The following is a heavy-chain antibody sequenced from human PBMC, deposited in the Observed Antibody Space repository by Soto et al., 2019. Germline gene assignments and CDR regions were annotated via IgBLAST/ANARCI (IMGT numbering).Heavy chain of an antibody. CDR1: GGSMTSSNW. V-gene: IGHV4-4*02. CDR2: AHHSGRT. Sequence: SETLSLTCTVSGGSMTSSNWWNWVRQSPGKGLEWIGEAHHSGRTNYNPSLKSRVTISVDTSKNQFSLKLSSVTAADTAVYYCARDYASRIGGSGNGFDYWGQGTLVTVSS. D-gene: IGHD1-26*01. J-gene: IGHJ4*02. CDR3: ARDYASRIGGSGNGFDY.